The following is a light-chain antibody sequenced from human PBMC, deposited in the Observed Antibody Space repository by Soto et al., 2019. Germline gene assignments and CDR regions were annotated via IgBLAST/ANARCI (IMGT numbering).Light chain of an antibody. J-gene: IGKJ1*01. CDR2: GAS. CDR3: KQYGSSGT. V-gene: IGKV3-20*01. Sequence: VLMQSPGTLSLSPGDSATLSCRASQFVTSFLAWYQQKPGQAPRLLIYGASSRATGIQDRFSGSGSGTEFTLTISRLEPEDFAVYYCKQYGSSGTCGQGTKVDIK. CDR1: QFVTSF.